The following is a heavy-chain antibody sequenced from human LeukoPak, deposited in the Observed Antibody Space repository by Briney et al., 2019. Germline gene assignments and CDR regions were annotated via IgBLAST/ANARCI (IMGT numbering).Heavy chain of an antibody. Sequence: PSETLSLTCTVSGGSLSSYYWSWIRQPPGKGLEWIGYIYYSGSTNYNPSLKCRVTISVDTSKNQFSLKLSSVTAADTAVYYCARDKSDFWSGYPEYFDYWGQGTLVTVSS. J-gene: IGHJ4*02. CDR1: GGSLSSYY. CDR3: ARDKSDFWSGYPEYFDY. CDR2: IYYSGST. D-gene: IGHD3-3*01. V-gene: IGHV4-59*01.